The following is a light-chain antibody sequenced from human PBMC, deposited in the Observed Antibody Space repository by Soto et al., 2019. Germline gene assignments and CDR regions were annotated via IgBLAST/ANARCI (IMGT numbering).Light chain of an antibody. CDR1: QGIDNW. J-gene: IGKJ2*01. CDR2: VAS. Sequence: DIQMTQSPSSVSASVGDIVTITCRASQGIDNWLAWYQQKPTKAPKLLIYVASNLQSGVPSRCSGSGSVTEFTLTISSLQPEDFATYVCQQAKSFPYTCGQGTKVEIK. CDR3: QQAKSFPYT. V-gene: IGKV1-12*01.